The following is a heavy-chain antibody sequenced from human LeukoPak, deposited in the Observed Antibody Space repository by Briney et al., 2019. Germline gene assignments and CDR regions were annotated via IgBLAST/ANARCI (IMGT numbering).Heavy chain of an antibody. Sequence: SETLSLTCTVSGGSISSYYWSWIRQPPGKGLEWIGYIYYSGSTNYNPSLKSRVTISVDTSKNQFSLKLSSLTAADTAVYYCARGGGYSYGYYFDYWGQGTLVTVSS. J-gene: IGHJ4*02. V-gene: IGHV4-59*01. CDR1: GGSISSYY. D-gene: IGHD5-18*01. CDR2: IYYSGST. CDR3: ARGGGYSYGYYFDY.